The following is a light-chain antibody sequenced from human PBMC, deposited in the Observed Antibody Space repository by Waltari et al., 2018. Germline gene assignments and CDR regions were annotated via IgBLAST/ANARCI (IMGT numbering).Light chain of an antibody. J-gene: IGKJ1*01. CDR3: NQRATWPRT. CDR2: DAS. CDR1: QSVSSY. Sequence: EIVLTQSPATLSLSPGARATLSCRASQSVSSYLAWYQQKPGQAPRLLIYDASTRATGIPARFSGSESGTDFTLTITNLEPEDSAVYYCNQRATWPRTFGQGTKVEIK. V-gene: IGKV3-11*01.